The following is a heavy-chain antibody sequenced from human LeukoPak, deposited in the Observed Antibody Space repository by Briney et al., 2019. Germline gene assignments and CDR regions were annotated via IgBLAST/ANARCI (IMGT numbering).Heavy chain of an antibody. CDR2: IQYDGSNK. CDR3: AKEHGSGSYFDS. Sequence: GGSLRLSCAASEFTFSNYGMHWVRQAPGKGLKWVAFIQYDGSNKYYGNSMKGRFTISRDTSKNTLYLQMNSPRAEDTAVYYCAKEHGSGSYFDSWGQGTLVTVSS. V-gene: IGHV3-30*02. CDR1: EFTFSNYG. D-gene: IGHD3-10*01. J-gene: IGHJ4*02.